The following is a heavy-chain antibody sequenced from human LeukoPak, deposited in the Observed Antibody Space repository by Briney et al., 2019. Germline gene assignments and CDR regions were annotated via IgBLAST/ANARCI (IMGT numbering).Heavy chain of an antibody. CDR3: ARVSKESSWYGGAFDI. Sequence: SETLSLTCTVSGGSISSGGYYWSWIRQPPGKGLEWIGYIYHSGSTYYNPSLKSRVTISVDRSKNQFSLKLSSVTAADTAVYYCARVSKESSWYGGAFDIWGQGTMVTVSS. CDR2: IYHSGST. V-gene: IGHV4-30-2*01. J-gene: IGHJ3*02. D-gene: IGHD6-13*01. CDR1: GGSISSGGYY.